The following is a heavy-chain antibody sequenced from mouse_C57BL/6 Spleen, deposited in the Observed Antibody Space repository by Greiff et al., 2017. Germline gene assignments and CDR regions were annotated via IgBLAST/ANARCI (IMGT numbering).Heavy chain of an antibody. CDR3: AREDYYNGSSPDV. J-gene: IGHJ1*03. V-gene: IGHV1-61*01. D-gene: IGHD1-1*01. CDR2: IYPSDSET. Sequence: VQLQQPGAELVRPGSSVKLSCKASGYTFTSYWMDWVKQRPGQGLEWIGNIYPSDSETHYNQKFKDKATLTVDKSSSTAYMQLSSLTSEDSAVYYCAREDYYNGSSPDVWGTGTTVTVSS. CDR1: GYTFTSYW.